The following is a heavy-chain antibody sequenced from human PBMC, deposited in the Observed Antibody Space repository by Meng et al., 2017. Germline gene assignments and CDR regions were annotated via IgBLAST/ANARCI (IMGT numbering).Heavy chain of an antibody. CDR2: ISYDGSNK. Sequence: QVQLVESGGGVVQPGRSLRLSCAASGVTFSSYAMHWVRQAPGKGLEWVAVISYDGSNKYYADSVKGRFTISRDNSKNTLYLQMNSLRAEDTAVYYCAHFDYWGQGTLVTVSS. V-gene: IGHV3-30*01. CDR1: GVTFSSYA. J-gene: IGHJ4*02. CDR3: AHFDY.